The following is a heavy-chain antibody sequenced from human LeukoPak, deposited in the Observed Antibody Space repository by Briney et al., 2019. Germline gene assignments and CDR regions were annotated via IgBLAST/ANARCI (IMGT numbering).Heavy chain of an antibody. J-gene: IGHJ5*02. CDR1: GFTFDDYA. V-gene: IGHV3-23*01. CDR2: ISGSGGST. Sequence: TGGSLRLSCAASGFTFDDYAMHRVRQAPGKGLEWVSAISGSGGSTYYADSVKGRFTISRDNSKNTLYLQMNSLRAEDTAVYYCAKGPYCSGGSCYSSSWFDPWGQGTLVTVSS. D-gene: IGHD2-15*01. CDR3: AKGPYCSGGSCYSSSWFDP.